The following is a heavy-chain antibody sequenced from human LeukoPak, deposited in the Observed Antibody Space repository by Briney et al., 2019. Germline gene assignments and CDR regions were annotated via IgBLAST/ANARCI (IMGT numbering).Heavy chain of an antibody. V-gene: IGHV4-34*01. CDR2: INHSGST. D-gene: IGHD3-9*01. Sequence: KASETLSLTCAVYGGSFSGYYWSWIRQPPGKGLEWIGEINHSGSTNYNPSLKSRVTISVDTSKNQFSLKLSSVTAADTAVYYCARTGRPYDILTGYYDTWGQGTLVTVSS. CDR1: GGSFSGYY. CDR3: ARTGRPYDILTGYYDT. J-gene: IGHJ5*02.